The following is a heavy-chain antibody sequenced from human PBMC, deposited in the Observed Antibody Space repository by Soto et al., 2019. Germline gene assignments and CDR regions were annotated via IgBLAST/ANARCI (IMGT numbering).Heavy chain of an antibody. J-gene: IGHJ5*02. V-gene: IGHV4-34*01. D-gene: IGHD5-18*01. Sequence: SETLSLTCAVYGGSFSGYYWSWIRQPPGKGLEWIGEINHSGSTNYNPSLKSRVTISVDTSKNQFSLKLSSVTAADTAVYYCARGTVDTAMVFLARWFDPWGQGTLVTVSS. CDR2: INHSGST. CDR3: ARGTVDTAMVFLARWFDP. CDR1: GGSFSGYY.